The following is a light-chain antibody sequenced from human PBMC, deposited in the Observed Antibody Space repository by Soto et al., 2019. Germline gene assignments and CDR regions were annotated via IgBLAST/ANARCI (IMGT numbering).Light chain of an antibody. Sequence: QSVLTQPPSASGTPGQRVAISCSGSSSNIGSNYVYWYQQLPGTAPKLLMYGNNQRPSGVPDRFSGSNSGTSASLAISGLRSEDDADYYCAAWDDSLSTYVFGTGTKLTVL. CDR2: GNN. CDR1: SSNIGSNY. J-gene: IGLJ1*01. V-gene: IGLV1-47*01. CDR3: AAWDDSLSTYV.